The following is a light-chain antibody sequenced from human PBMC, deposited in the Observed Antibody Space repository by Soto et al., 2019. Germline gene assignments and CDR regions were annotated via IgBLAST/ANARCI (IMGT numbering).Light chain of an antibody. Sequence: DIQMTQSPSTLSASVGDRVTITCRASQSISSWLAWYQQKPGKAPKLLIYKASSLESGVPSRFSGSGSGTEFTLTISSLQPDDFATYYCHQYNSSPWTFGQGTKVEIK. CDR3: HQYNSSPWT. CDR1: QSISSW. J-gene: IGKJ1*01. V-gene: IGKV1-5*03. CDR2: KAS.